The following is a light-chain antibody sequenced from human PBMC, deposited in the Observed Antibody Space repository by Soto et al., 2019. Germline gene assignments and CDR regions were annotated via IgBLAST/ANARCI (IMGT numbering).Light chain of an antibody. CDR2: AAS. J-gene: IGKJ4*01. Sequence: DIQMTQSPSAMSASVGDRVTITCRASQGINNYLVWFQQKPGKVPKRLISAASSLQGGVPSRFSGSGFGTEFTLTISNLQPEDFATYYCLHNNSFPLAFGGGTKVDIK. CDR1: QGINNY. V-gene: IGKV1-17*03. CDR3: LHNNSFPLA.